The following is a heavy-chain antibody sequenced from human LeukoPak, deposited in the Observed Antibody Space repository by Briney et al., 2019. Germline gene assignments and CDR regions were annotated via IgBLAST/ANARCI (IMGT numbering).Heavy chain of an antibody. D-gene: IGHD6-19*01. CDR2: INPSGGST. CDR3: AREPMGIAVAGSGYFDY. Sequence: ASVKVSCKASGYTFTNYYMHWVRQAPGQGLEWMGIINPSGGSTSYAQKFQGRVTMTRDTSTSTVYMELSSLRSEDTAVYYCAREPMGIAVAGSGYFDYWGQGTLVTVSS. CDR1: GYTFTNYY. V-gene: IGHV1-46*01. J-gene: IGHJ4*02.